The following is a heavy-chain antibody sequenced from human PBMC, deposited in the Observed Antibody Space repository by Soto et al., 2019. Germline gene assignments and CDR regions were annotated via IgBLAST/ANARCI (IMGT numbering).Heavy chain of an antibody. CDR2: INPSGGST. D-gene: IGHD3-10*01. CDR3: ARDRVRGVIGLHHPKSIAAAEGYYFDY. J-gene: IGHJ4*02. V-gene: IGHV1-46*03. CDR1: GYTFTSYY. Sequence: GASVKVSCKASGYTFTSYYMHWVRQAPGQRLEWMGIINPSGGSTSYAQKFQGRVTMTRDTSTSTVYMELSSLRSEDTAVYYCARDRVRGVIGLHHPKSIAAAEGYYFDYWGQGTLVTVSS.